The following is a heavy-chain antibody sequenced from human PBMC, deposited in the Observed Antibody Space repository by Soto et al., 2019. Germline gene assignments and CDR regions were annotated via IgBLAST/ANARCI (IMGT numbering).Heavy chain of an antibody. D-gene: IGHD2-2*01. V-gene: IGHV1-2*02. CDR3: ASLPVVPAATYATYYYYGMDV. J-gene: IGHJ6*02. Sequence: ASVKVSCKASGYTFTGYYMHWVRQAPGQGLEWMGWINPNSGGTNYAQKFQGRVTMTRDTSISTAYMELNSLRAEDTAVYYCASLPVVPAATYATYYYYGMDVWGQGTTVTVSS. CDR1: GYTFTGYY. CDR2: INPNSGGT.